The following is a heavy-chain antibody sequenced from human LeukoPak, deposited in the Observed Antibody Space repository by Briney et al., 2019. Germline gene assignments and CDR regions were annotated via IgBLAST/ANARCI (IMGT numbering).Heavy chain of an antibody. CDR3: ARSIAAAGGDYYYYMDV. J-gene: IGHJ6*03. V-gene: IGHV1-69*05. D-gene: IGHD6-13*01. CDR2: IIPIFGTA. Sequence: GSSVKVSCKASGGTFSSYAISWVRQAPGQGLEWMGGIIPIFGTANYAQKFQGRVTITTDESTSTAYMELSSLRSEDTAVYYCARSIAAAGGDYYYYMDVWGKGTTVTLSS. CDR1: GGTFSSYA.